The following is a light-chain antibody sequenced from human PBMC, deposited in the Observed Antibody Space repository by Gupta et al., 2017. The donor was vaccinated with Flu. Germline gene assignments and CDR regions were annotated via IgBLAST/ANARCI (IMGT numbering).Light chain of an antibody. V-gene: IGKV3-11*01. CDR2: DAS. CDR1: QSVSSY. Sequence: EIVLTQSPATLSFSPGDSATLSCRASQSVSSYLAWYQQKPGQAPRLLIYDASNRATGIPARFSGSGSGTDFTLTISSLEPEDFAVYYCQQRSNWPWTFGQGTKVEIK. J-gene: IGKJ1*01. CDR3: QQRSNWPWT.